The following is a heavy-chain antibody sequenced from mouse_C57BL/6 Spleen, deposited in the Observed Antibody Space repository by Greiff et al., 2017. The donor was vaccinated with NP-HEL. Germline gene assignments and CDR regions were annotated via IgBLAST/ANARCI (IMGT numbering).Heavy chain of an antibody. Sequence: QVHVKQSGAELARPGASVKMSCKASGYTFTSYTMHWVKQRPGQGLEWIGYINPSSGYTKYNQKFKDKATLTADKSSSTAYMQLSSLTSEDSAVFYCARGGYYDGYHSPFIDWGQGTTRTVSS. CDR2: INPSSGYT. D-gene: IGHD2-3*01. V-gene: IGHV1-4*01. CDR3: ARGGYYDGYHSPFID. J-gene: IGHJ2*01. CDR1: GYTFTSYT.